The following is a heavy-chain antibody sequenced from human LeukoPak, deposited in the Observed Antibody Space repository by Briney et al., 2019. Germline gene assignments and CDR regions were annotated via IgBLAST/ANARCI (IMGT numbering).Heavy chain of an antibody. CDR2: IKKDGSET. Sequence: PGGSLRLSCAASGFTFNGYWVNWVRQAPGKGPEWVANIKKDGSETKYVDSLRGRFTISRDNAKNSLYLQINGLTVEDTAVYYCSGGSGWLMDVWGKGTTVTVSS. D-gene: IGHD6-19*01. J-gene: IGHJ6*03. CDR3: SGGSGWLMDV. V-gene: IGHV3-7*01. CDR1: GFTFNGYW.